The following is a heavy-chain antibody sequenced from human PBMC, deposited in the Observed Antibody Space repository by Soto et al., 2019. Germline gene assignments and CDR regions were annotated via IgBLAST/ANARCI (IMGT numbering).Heavy chain of an antibody. J-gene: IGHJ6*02. V-gene: IGHV1-69*13. D-gene: IGHD5-12*01. Sequence: GASVKVSCKASGGTFSSYAISWVRQAPGQGLEWMGGIIPIFGTANYAQKFQGRVTITADESTSTAYMELSSLRSEDTAVYYCARDRKRWEYSGYGIRGYYYYYGMDVWGQGTTVTVSS. CDR2: IIPIFGTA. CDR1: GGTFSSYA. CDR3: ARDRKRWEYSGYGIRGYYYYYGMDV.